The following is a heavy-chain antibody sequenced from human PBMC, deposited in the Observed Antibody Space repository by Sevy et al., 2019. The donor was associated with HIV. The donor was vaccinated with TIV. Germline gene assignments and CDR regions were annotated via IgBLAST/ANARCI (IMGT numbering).Heavy chain of an antibody. Sequence: GGSLRLSCAASGFTFSNAWMSWVRQASGKGLEWVADISSRNTYTNYADSVKGRFTISRDNAKKSLYLQMNTLRAEDTAVYYCARLRVIASAPYYFDYWGQGTLVTVSS. CDR2: ISSRNTYT. CDR1: GFTFSNAW. D-gene: IGHD2-21*01. CDR3: ARLRVIASAPYYFDY. J-gene: IGHJ4*02. V-gene: IGHV3-11*06.